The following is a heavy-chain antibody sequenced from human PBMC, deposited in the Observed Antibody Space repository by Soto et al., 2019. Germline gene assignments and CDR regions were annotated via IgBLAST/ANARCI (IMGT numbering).Heavy chain of an antibody. Sequence: GGSLRLSCAASGFTFSSYSMNWVRQAPGKGLEWVSSISSSSSYIYYADSVKGRFTISRDNAKNSLYLQMNSLRAEDTAVYYCASLTYYDILTGYLAFDYWGQGTLVTVSS. CDR1: GFTFSSYS. CDR3: ASLTYYDILTGYLAFDY. D-gene: IGHD3-9*01. J-gene: IGHJ4*02. CDR2: ISSSSSYI. V-gene: IGHV3-21*01.